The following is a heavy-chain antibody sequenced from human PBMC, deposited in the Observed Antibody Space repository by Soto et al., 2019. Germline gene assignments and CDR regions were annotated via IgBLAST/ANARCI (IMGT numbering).Heavy chain of an antibody. Sequence: EVQLVESGGGLIQPGGSLRLSCAASGFTVSSNYMSWVRQAPGKGLEWVSVIYSGGSTYYSDSVKGRFTISRDNSKNTLYLQMNSVRAEDTAVYYCARNYYDSGGGFDYWGQGTLVTVSS. J-gene: IGHJ4*02. V-gene: IGHV3-53*01. CDR2: IYSGGST. CDR3: ARNYYDSGGGFDY. D-gene: IGHD3-22*01. CDR1: GFTVSSNY.